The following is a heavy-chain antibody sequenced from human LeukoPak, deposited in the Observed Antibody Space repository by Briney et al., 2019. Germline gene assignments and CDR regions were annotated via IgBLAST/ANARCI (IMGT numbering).Heavy chain of an antibody. CDR1: GYTFTSYA. J-gene: IGHJ3*02. Sequence: GASVKVSCKASGYTFTSYAMHWVRQAPGQRLEWMGWINAGNGNTKYSQKFQGRVTITRDTSASTAYMELSSLRSEDTAVYYCARGVGSRDAFDIWGQGTMVTVSS. CDR3: ARGVGSRDAFDI. D-gene: IGHD3-16*01. CDR2: INAGNGNT. V-gene: IGHV1-3*01.